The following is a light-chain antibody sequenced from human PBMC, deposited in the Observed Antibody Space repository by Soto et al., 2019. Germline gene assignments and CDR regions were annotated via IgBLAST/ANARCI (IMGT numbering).Light chain of an antibody. V-gene: IGKV1-5*03. J-gene: IGKJ1*01. CDR1: QSISSW. Sequence: DIQMTQSPSTLSASVGDRVTITCRASQSISSWLAWYQQKPGTAPKLLIYKASTLQSVVPSRLSGSGSGTEFTLTISSLQPDDSATYYCQQYNDNWTFGQGTKV. CDR2: KAS. CDR3: QQYNDNWT.